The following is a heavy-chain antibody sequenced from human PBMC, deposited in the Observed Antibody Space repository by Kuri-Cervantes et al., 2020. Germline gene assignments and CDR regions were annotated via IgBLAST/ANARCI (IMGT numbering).Heavy chain of an antibody. CDR3: ARDCSSTSCYPTKGDSS. D-gene: IGHD2-2*01. Sequence: SLKISCAASGFNFNDYAMHWVRQAPGKGLEWVSGISRNSGVIGYADSVKGRFTISRDNAKNSLYLQMNSLRAEDTALYYCARDCSSTSCYPTKGDSSWGKGTTVTVSS. CDR1: GFNFNDYA. J-gene: IGHJ6*04. CDR2: ISRNSGVI. V-gene: IGHV3-9*01.